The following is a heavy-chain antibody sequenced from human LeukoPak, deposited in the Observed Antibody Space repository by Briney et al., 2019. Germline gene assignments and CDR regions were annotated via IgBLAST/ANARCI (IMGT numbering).Heavy chain of an antibody. D-gene: IGHD3-22*01. V-gene: IGHV4-39*01. CDR2: IYYSGST. Sequence: SETLSLTCTVSGGSISSNSYYWNWIRQPPGKGLEWIGSIYYSGSTYYNPSLKSRVTISLDTSKNQFSLKLSSVTAADTAVHFCARHYASSGYSYDPYYFDYWGQGTLVTASS. CDR3: ARHYASSGYSYDPYYFDY. CDR1: GGSISSNSYY. J-gene: IGHJ4*02.